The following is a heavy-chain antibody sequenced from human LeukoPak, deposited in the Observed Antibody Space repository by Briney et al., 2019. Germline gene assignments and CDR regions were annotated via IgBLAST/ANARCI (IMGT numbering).Heavy chain of an antibody. V-gene: IGHV3-30*02. CDR2: IRYDGSNK. CDR3: ATNGKQQLVLYYYYYMDV. J-gene: IGHJ6*03. CDR1: GFTFSSYG. D-gene: IGHD6-13*01. Sequence: GGSLRLSCAASGFTFSSYGMHWVRQAPGKGLEWVAFIRYDGSNKYHADSVKGRFTISRDNSKNTLYLQMNSLRAEDTAVYYCATNGKQQLVLYYYYYMDVWGKGTTVTVSS.